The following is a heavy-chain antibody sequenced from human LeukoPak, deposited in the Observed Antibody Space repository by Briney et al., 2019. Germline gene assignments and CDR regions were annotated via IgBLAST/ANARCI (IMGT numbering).Heavy chain of an antibody. J-gene: IGHJ4*02. D-gene: IGHD6-13*01. V-gene: IGHV4-4*02. CDR2: IYHSGST. Sequence: PSGTLSLTCAVSGGSISSSNWWSWVRQPPGKGLEWIGEIYHSGSTNYNPSLKSRVTISVDKSKNQFSLKLSSVTAADTAVYYCARVRVIAAALFYFDYWGQGTLVTVSS. CDR1: GGSISSSNW. CDR3: ARVRVIAAALFYFDY.